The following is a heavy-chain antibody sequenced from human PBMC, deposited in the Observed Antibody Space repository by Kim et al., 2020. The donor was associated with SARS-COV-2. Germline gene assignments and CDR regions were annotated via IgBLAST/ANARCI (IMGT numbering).Heavy chain of an antibody. Sequence: GGSLRLSCTASGFTFGDYAMSWVRQAPGKGLEWVGFIRSKAYGGTTEYAASVKGRFTISRDDSKTIAYLQMNSLKTEDTAVYYCTREKYSSGEYYYYYYMVVWRRGTTVTVS. CDR1: GFTFGDYA. V-gene: IGHV3-49*04. CDR3: TREKYSSGEYYYYYYMVV. D-gene: IGHD6-25*01. J-gene: IGHJ6*03. CDR2: IRSKAYGGTT.